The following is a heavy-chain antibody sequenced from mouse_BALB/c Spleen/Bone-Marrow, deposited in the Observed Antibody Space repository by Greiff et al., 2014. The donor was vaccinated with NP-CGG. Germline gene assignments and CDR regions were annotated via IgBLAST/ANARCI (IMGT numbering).Heavy chain of an antibody. CDR2: INPYNDGT. V-gene: IGHV1-14*01. J-gene: IGHJ1*01. CDR1: GYTFTSYV. Sequence: EVQLVESGPELVKPGASVKMSCKASGYTFTSYVIHWVKQKPGQGLEWMGYINPYNDGTKYNEKFKGKATLTSDKSSSTAYMELSSLTSEDSAVYYCARGGYYGTSLCWYSDVWGAGTTVTVSS. D-gene: IGHD1-1*01. CDR3: ARGGYYGTSLCWYSDV.